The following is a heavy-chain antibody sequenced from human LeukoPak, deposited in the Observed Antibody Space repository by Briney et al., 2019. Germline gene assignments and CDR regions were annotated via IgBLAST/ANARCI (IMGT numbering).Heavy chain of an antibody. CDR2: MNPNSGNT. D-gene: IGHD6-13*01. V-gene: IGHV1-8*02. J-gene: IGHJ4*02. Sequence: ASVKVSCKASGYTFTGYYMHWVRQAPGQGLEWMGWMNPNSGNTGYAQKFQGRVTMTRNTSISTAYMELSSLRSEDTAVYYCARRNPYSSSWYDGFDYWGQGTLVTVSS. CDR3: ARRNPYSSSWYDGFDY. CDR1: GYTFTGYY.